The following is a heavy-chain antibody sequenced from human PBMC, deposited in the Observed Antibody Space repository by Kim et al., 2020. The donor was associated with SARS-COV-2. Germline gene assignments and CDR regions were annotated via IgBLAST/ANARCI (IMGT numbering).Heavy chain of an antibody. D-gene: IGHD6-13*01. CDR1: GFTVSSNY. CDR2: IYSGGST. CDR3: ARDFIAAAGTGFDY. J-gene: IGHJ4*02. Sequence: GGSLRLSCAASGFTVSSNYMSWVRQAPGKGLEWVSVIYSGGSTYYADSVKGRFTISRDNSKNTLYLQMNSLRAEDTAVYYCARDFIAAAGTGFDYWGQGTLVTVSS. V-gene: IGHV3-66*02.